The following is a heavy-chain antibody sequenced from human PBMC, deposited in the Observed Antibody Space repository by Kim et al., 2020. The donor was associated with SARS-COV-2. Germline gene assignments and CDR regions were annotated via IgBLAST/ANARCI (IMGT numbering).Heavy chain of an antibody. V-gene: IGHV4-34*01. J-gene: IGHJ4*02. Sequence: SETLSLTCAVYGGSFSGYYWSWIRQPPGKGLEWIGEINHSGSTNYNPSLKSRVTISVDTSKNQFSLKLSSVTAADTAVYYCARLSGYSHCYWGQGTLVTVSS. CDR3: ARLSGYSHCY. CDR1: GGSFSGYY. CDR2: INHSGST. D-gene: IGHD5-18*01.